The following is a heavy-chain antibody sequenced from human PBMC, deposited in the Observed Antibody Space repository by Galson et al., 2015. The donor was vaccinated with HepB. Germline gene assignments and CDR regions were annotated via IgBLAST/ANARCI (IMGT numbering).Heavy chain of an antibody. Sequence: DSVKGRFTISRDNSKNTVYRQVNSLRAEDTAVYFCAKVAILGATPHYFDYWGQGILVTVSS. V-gene: IGHV3-23*01. CDR3: AKVAILGATPHYFDY. J-gene: IGHJ4*02. D-gene: IGHD3-16*01.